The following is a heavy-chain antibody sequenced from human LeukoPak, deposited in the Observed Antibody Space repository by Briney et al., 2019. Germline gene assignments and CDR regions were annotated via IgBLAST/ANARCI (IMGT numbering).Heavy chain of an antibody. CDR3: AKESGQLDV. CDR1: GFTFTSYA. CDR2: VSGGGSGT. J-gene: IGHJ6*04. D-gene: IGHD3-3*01. Sequence: PGGSLRLSCAASGFTFTSYAMSWVRQAPGKGLEWVSVVSGGGSGTYYADSVKGRFTISRDNSKNTLYLQMNSLRGEDTAVYYCAKESGQLDVWGKGTTVTVSS. V-gene: IGHV3-23*01.